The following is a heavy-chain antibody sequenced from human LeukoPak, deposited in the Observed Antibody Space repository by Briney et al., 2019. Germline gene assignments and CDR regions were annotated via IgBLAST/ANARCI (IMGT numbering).Heavy chain of an antibody. CDR2: IYYSGST. Sequence: SETLSLTCTVSNGSISSYYWNWIRQPPGKELEWIGYIYYSGSTNYNPSLKSRVTISVDTSQNQFSLKLTSVTAADTAVYYCARDTGSGDAFDIWGQGTMVTVSS. CDR3: ARDTGSGDAFDI. V-gene: IGHV4-59*01. D-gene: IGHD6-19*01. J-gene: IGHJ3*02. CDR1: NGSISSYY.